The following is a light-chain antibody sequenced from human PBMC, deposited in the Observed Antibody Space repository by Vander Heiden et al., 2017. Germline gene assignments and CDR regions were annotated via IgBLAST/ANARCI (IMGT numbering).Light chain of an antibody. J-gene: IGLJ3*02. CDR1: SSHIGNNY. V-gene: IGLV1-47*02. CDR2: SDN. Sequence: QSVLTQSPSASGTPGQRVTISCSGASSHIGNNYVYWYQHLPGTASKLLIYSDNQRPSGVPDRFSCSKSGTSASLAISGLRSEDEADYYCAAWDDSLSGLWVFGGGTKLTVL. CDR3: AAWDDSLSGLWV.